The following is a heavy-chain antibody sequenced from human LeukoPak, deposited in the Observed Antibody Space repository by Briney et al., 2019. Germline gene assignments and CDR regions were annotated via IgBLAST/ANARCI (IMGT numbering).Heavy chain of an antibody. D-gene: IGHD3-10*01. CDR2: INHSGNT. Sequence: SETLSLTCAVYGGTFSGYYWSWIRQPPGKGLEWIGEINHSGNTNYNPSLKSRVTISIDTSKNQFSLKLSSVTAADTAVYYCARVRGPTMVRGVIVKPPDAFDIWGQGTMVTVSS. V-gene: IGHV4-34*01. J-gene: IGHJ3*02. CDR1: GGTFSGYY. CDR3: ARVRGPTMVRGVIVKPPDAFDI.